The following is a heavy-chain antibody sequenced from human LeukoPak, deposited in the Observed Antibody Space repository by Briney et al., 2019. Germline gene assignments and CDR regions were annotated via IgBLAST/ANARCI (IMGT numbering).Heavy chain of an antibody. Sequence: SETLSLTCTVSGGSISSSSYYWGWIRQPPGKGLEWIGSTYYSGSTYYNPSLKSRVTISVDTSKNQFSLKLSSVTAADTAVYYCARQIGFLEWSEYYFDYWGQGTLVTVSS. V-gene: IGHV4-39*01. J-gene: IGHJ4*02. CDR3: ARQIGFLEWSEYYFDY. CDR1: GGSISSSSYY. CDR2: TYYSGST. D-gene: IGHD3-3*01.